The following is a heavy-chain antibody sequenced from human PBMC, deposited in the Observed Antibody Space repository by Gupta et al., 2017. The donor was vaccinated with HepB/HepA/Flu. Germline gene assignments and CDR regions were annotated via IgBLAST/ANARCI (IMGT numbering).Heavy chain of an antibody. CDR3: ARVCGGDCPIWDYYYYYGMDV. D-gene: IGHD2-21*02. Sequence: QVQLQESGPGLVKPSGTLSLTCAVSGGSISSSNWWSWVRQHPGTGLEWIGEIYHSGSTNYNPSLKSRVTISVDKSKNQFSLKLSSVTAADTAVYYCARVCGGDCPIWDYYYYYGMDVWGQGTTVTVSS. CDR1: GGSISSSNW. CDR2: IYHSGST. V-gene: IGHV4-4*02. J-gene: IGHJ6*02.